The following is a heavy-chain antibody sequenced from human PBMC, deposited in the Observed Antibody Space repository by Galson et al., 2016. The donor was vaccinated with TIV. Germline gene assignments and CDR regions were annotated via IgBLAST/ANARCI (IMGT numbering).Heavy chain of an antibody. V-gene: IGHV3-30*03. CDR1: GFTFSTYG. Sequence: SLRLSCAASGFTFSTYGMHWVRQAPGKGLEWVAVISNAGNNKYYADSVKGRFTISRDNAKKSLYLQMHSLRAEDTAVYYCARIIGYWVGYYTMDVWGQGTTVTVSS. CDR3: ARIIGYWVGYYTMDV. CDR2: ISNAGNNK. D-gene: IGHD2-8*02. J-gene: IGHJ6*02.